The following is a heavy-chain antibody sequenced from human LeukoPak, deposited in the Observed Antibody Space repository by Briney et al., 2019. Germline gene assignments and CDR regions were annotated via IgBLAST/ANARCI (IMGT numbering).Heavy chain of an antibody. CDR3: ARKGDILTGYYNHFDY. D-gene: IGHD3-9*01. CDR1: GGSISSYY. Sequence: SETLSLTCTVSGGSISSYYWSWIRQPPGKGLEWIGYIYYSGSTNYNPSLKSRVTISVDTSKNQFSLKLSSVTAADTAVYYCARKGDILTGYYNHFDYWSQGTLVTVSS. CDR2: IYYSGST. V-gene: IGHV4-59*01. J-gene: IGHJ4*02.